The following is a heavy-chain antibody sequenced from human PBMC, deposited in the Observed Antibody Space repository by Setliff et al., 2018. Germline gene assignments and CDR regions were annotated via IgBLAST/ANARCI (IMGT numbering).Heavy chain of an antibody. D-gene: IGHD3-16*01. CDR3: ARDPGFRSGTWALDN. V-gene: IGHV4-39*07. CDR1: GGSISTTNYF. J-gene: IGHJ4*02. CDR2: LYYTGAT. Sequence: SETLSLTCTVSGGSISTTNYFWGWIRQPPGGGLEWIGILYYTGATYYNPSLKSRVTMSLDTAKNQFSLRVKSVTAADTALYSCARDPGFRSGTWALDNWGQGTLVTVS.